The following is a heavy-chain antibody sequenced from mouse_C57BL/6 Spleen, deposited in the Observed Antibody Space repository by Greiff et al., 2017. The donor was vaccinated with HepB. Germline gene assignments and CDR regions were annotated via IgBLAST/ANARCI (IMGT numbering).Heavy chain of an antibody. CDR3: ARVGSKGFAY. J-gene: IGHJ3*01. CDR2: IDPSDSYT. Sequence: QVQLQQPGAELVMPGASVKLSCKASGYTFTSYWMHWVKQRPGQGLEWIGEIDPSDSYTNYNQKFKGKSTLTVDKSSSTAYMQLSSLTSEDSAVYYCARVGSKGFAYWGQGTRVTVSA. D-gene: IGHD1-1*01. CDR1: GYTFTSYW. V-gene: IGHV1-69*01.